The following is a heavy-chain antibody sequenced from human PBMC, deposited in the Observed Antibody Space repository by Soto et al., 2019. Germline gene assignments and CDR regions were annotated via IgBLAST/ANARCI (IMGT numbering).Heavy chain of an antibody. CDR1: GFTFNIHA. V-gene: IGHV3-23*01. Sequence: EVQLLESGGGLVQPGGSLRLSCAAAGFTFNIHAMSWVRQAPGQGLEWVSTIGSSDIYYADSVKGRFTISRDNSKNILFLQMNSLRADVTAMDYCAKDHFNCNGVVDGFDVWGHGTMVTVSS. CDR2: IGSSDI. CDR3: AKDHFNCNGVVDGFDV. D-gene: IGHD1-20*01. J-gene: IGHJ3*01.